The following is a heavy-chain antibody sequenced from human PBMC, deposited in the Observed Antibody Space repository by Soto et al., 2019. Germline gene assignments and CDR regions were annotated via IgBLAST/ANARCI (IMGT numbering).Heavy chain of an antibody. D-gene: IGHD1-26*01. Sequence: GASVKVSCKASGGTFSSYAISWVRQAPGQGLEWMGGIIPIFGTANYAQKFQGRVTITADESTSTAYMELSSPRSEDTAVYYCARDLSGSYWDFDYWGQGTLVTVSS. CDR1: GGTFSSYA. V-gene: IGHV1-69*13. CDR2: IIPIFGTA. CDR3: ARDLSGSYWDFDY. J-gene: IGHJ4*02.